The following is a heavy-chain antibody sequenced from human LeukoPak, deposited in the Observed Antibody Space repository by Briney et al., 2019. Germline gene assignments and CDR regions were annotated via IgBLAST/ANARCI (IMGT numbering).Heavy chain of an antibody. CDR1: GYTFTNNY. V-gene: IGHV1-2*02. CDR2: INPNRGDT. D-gene: IGHD4-17*01. J-gene: IGHJ4*02. Sequence: AAVRVSFTASGYTFTNNYIHWVRQAPGHGLEWMGWINPNRGDTNYAQKFQGRVTMTRDTSISTAFMELTRLTSDDTAVYYCTRDLLGFATTPLSDWGQGTLVTVSS. CDR3: TRDLLGFATTPLSD.